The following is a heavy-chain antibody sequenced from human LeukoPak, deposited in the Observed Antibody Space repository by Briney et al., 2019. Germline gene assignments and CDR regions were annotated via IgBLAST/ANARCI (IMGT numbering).Heavy chain of an antibody. V-gene: IGHV3-7*01. CDR1: GLNFRTSW. CDR3: ARDPDSSSFDY. D-gene: IGHD6-13*01. CDR2: IRYDGTVK. J-gene: IGHJ4*02. Sequence: GGSLRLSCTASGLNFRTSWMSWVRQSPGKGLEFLANIRYDGTVKNYMDSVKGRFTISRDNPKNPLYLQMDSLRADDTAVYYCARDPDSSSFDYWGQGVLVTVSS.